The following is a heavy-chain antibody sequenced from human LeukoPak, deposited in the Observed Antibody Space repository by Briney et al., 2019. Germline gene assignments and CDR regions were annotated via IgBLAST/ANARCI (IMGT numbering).Heavy chain of an antibody. CDR3: TRGRISCNNVRCHRGWFGP. V-gene: IGHV3-21*01. CDR1: GFTFRTYS. Sequence: PGGSLRLSCAASGFTFRTYSMNWVRQAPGKGLERVSLISSSSNYIHYADSVKGRFTISRDNAQNSLYLQMDSLRAEDAAVYYCTRGRISCNNVRCHRGWFGPWGQGTLVTVPS. D-gene: IGHD2-8*01. CDR2: ISSSSNYI. J-gene: IGHJ5*02.